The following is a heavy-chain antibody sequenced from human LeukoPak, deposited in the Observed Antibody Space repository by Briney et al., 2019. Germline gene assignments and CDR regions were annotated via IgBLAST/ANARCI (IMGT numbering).Heavy chain of an antibody. D-gene: IGHD3-9*01. J-gene: IGHJ4*02. CDR3: VIWGDYDVLTGYYVPDY. CDR2: FTGRGTSP. CDR1: LLTLTTYD. V-gene: IGHV3-23*01. Sequence: GGSLSLSCATSLLTLTTYDMSSIPHSPAKAEESICVFTGRGTSPYYADSLKGRFTISRDNSKNTVFLQMNSLRHEDTAIYYCVIWGDYDVLTGYYVPDYWGQGTLVTVSS.